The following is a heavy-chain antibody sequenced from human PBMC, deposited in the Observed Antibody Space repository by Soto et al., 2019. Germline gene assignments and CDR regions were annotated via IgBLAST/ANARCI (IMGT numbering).Heavy chain of an antibody. CDR1: GFTFSSYG. CDR3: ERVYQLLSDCYGIDV. D-gene: IGHD2-2*01. CDR2: ISYDGSDT. J-gene: IGHJ6*02. V-gene: IGHV3-30*03. Sequence: GGSLRLSCAVSGFTFSSYGMHWVRQAPGKGLEWVAVISYDGSDTYYADCVKGRFTISRDNSKNTLYLQMNSLRAEDTAVYYCERVYQLLSDCYGIDVWGQGSTVTVSS.